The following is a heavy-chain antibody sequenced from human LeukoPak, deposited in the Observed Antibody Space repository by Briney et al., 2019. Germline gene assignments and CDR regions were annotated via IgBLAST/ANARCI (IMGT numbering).Heavy chain of an antibody. J-gene: IGHJ3*02. CDR2: ISGSGGST. Sequence: GGSLRLSCVGSGFTFRTYWMSWVRQAPGKGLEWVSAISGSGGSTYYADSVKGRFTISRDNSKNTLYLQMNSLRAEDTAVYYCARERAAAGIKHDAFDIWGQGTMVTVSS. D-gene: IGHD6-13*01. CDR3: ARERAAAGIKHDAFDI. CDR1: GFTFRTYW. V-gene: IGHV3-23*01.